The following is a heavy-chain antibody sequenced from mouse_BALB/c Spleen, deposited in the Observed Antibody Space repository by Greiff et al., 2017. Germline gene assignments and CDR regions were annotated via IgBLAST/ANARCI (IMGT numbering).Heavy chain of an antibody. J-gene: IGHJ4*01. CDR2: ISSGSSTI. CDR1: GFTFSSFG. V-gene: IGHV5-17*02. CDR3: ARGDGNYTYYAMDY. D-gene: IGHD2-1*01. Sequence: EVQLVESGGGLVQPGGSRKLSCAASGFTFSSFGMHWVRQAPEKGLEWVAYISSGSSTIYYADTVKGRFTISRDNPKNTLFLQMTSRRSEDTAMYYCARGDGNYTYYAMDYWGQGTSVTVSS.